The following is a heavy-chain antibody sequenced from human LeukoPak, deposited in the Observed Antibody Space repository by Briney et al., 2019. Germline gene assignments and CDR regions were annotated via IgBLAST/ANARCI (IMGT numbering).Heavy chain of an antibody. J-gene: IGHJ3*02. CDR2: ISYDGSNK. V-gene: IGHV3-30-3*01. CDR3: AKDRSDYGGYPPGAFDI. Sequence: QTGGSLRLSCAASGFTLSSYAMHWVRQAPGKGLEWVAVISYDGSNKYYADSVKGRFNISRDNSKNTLYLQMNSLRAEDTAVYYCAKDRSDYGGYPPGAFDIWGQGTMVTVSS. CDR1: GFTLSSYA. D-gene: IGHD4-17*01.